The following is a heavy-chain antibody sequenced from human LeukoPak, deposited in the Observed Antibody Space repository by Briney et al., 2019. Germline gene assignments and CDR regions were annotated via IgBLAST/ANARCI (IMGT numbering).Heavy chain of an antibody. CDR1: GFTFSTYE. D-gene: IGHD2-2*02. J-gene: IGHJ4*02. CDR2: ISSSDGTI. V-gene: IGHV3-48*03. CDR3: ARDRYCSSTNCYTVFDY. Sequence: PGGSLRLSCTASGFTFSTYEMNWVRQAPGKGLEWVSYISSSDGTIYYADSVKGRFTISRDNAKNSLYLQMNSLRAEDTAVYYCARDRYCSSTNCYTVFDYWSQGTLVTVSS.